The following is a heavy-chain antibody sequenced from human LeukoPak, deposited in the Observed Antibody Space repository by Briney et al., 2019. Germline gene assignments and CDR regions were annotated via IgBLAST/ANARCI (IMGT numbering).Heavy chain of an antibody. J-gene: IGHJ4*02. Sequence: GGSLRLSCAASGFTFSSYGMHWVRQAPGKGLEWVAFIRYDGSNKYYADSVKGRFTISRDNSKNTLYLQMNSLRAEDTAVYYCARGSYYGSGSYTLDYWGQGTLVTVSS. CDR3: ARGSYYGSGSYTLDY. CDR2: IRYDGSNK. D-gene: IGHD3-10*01. CDR1: GFTFSSYG. V-gene: IGHV3-30*02.